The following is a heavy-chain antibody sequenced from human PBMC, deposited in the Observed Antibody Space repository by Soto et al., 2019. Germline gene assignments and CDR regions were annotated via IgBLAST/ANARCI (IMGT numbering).Heavy chain of an antibody. CDR2: IYYSGKT. D-gene: IGHD3-22*01. CDR3: TRHFGSGYYFP. CDR1: GGSISDYY. J-gene: IGHJ5*02. V-gene: IGHV4-59*08. Sequence: PSETLSLTCTVSGGSISDYYWSWVRQPPGKGLEWIAYIYYSGKTNYNPSPKSRDTKSIDTTKNHFSLKLSSVPAADTAVYYCTRHFGSGYYFPWGQGPRVTVS.